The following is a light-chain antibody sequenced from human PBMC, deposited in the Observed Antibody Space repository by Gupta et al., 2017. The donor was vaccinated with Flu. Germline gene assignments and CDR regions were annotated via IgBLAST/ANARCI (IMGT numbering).Light chain of an antibody. Sequence: QSALTPPASVSGSPGQSITISCTGTSSDVGGYNYVSWYQQHPGKAPKLIIYEVSYRPSGVSNRFSGSKSGNTASLTSSGLQAEDECDYYCSSYTSSSIYSVFGTGTKVTVL. CDR2: EVS. J-gene: IGLJ1*01. CDR1: SSDVGGYNY. V-gene: IGLV2-14*01. CDR3: SSYTSSSIYSV.